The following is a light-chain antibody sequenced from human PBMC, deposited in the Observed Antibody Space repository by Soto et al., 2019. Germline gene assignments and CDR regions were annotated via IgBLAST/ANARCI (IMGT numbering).Light chain of an antibody. J-gene: IGKJ1*01. CDR1: QGIGDT. CDR3: QKYNSAPWT. V-gene: IGKV1-27*01. Sequence: TQSPATLSLSPGERATLSCRASQGIGDTLAWYQHKPGKVPKVLIYAASTLQSGVPSRFSGSGSGTDFTLTISSPQPEDVATYYCQKYNSAPWTFGQGTKVDIK. CDR2: AAS.